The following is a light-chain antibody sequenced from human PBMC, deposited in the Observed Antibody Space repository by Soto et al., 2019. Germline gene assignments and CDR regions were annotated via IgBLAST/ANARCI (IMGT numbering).Light chain of an antibody. CDR1: QSVSSY. CDR3: QQSSNWPPIT. CDR2: DAY. V-gene: IGKV3-11*01. J-gene: IGKJ5*01. Sequence: EIVLTQSPATLSLSPGDSATLSCRDSQSVSSYLAWYQQKPGQAPRLLIYDAYNRATGIPARFSGSGSGTDFTLTISSLEPEDFAVYYCQQSSNWPPITCGQGTRLEIK.